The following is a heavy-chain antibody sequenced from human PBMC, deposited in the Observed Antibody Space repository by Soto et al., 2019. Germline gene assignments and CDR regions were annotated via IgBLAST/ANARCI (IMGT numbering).Heavy chain of an antibody. Sequence: QVQVVQSGAEVKKPGASVKVSCKASGYTFTSYYMHWVRQAPGQGLEWMGVVNPSDGTTTYAQKFQGRVTMTRDTSTTTVYMELSSLRSEDTAVYFCARGTMTLFDYWGQGTLVTVSS. J-gene: IGHJ4*02. V-gene: IGHV1-46*01. CDR1: GYTFTSYY. CDR3: ARGTMTLFDY. D-gene: IGHD3-22*01. CDR2: VNPSDGTT.